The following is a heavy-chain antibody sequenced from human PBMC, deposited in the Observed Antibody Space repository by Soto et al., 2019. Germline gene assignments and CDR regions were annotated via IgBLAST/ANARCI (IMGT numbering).Heavy chain of an antibody. CDR1: GGSISSYY. V-gene: IGHV4-59*08. CDR2: IYYSGST. J-gene: IGHJ4*02. Sequence: SETLSLTCTVSGGSISSYYWSWIRQPPGKGLEWIGYIYYSGSTNYNPSLKSRVTISVDTSKNQFSLKLSSVTAADTAVYYCARLTTPGRDQDYWGQGTLVTVSS. CDR3: ARLTTPGRDQDY. D-gene: IGHD4-17*01.